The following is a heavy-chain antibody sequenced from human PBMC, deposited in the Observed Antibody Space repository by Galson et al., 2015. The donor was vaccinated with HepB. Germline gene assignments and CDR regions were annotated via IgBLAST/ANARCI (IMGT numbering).Heavy chain of an antibody. V-gene: IGHV3-23*01. Sequence: SLRLSCAASGFTFRTYDMNWVRQAPGKGLEWVSGIDRSGDTIYYADSVKGRFTISRDNTDNTLYLQMNSLRTEDTAVYFCAKHKGRFSFDTLGQGALVTVSS. D-gene: IGHD3-10*01. CDR3: AKHKGRFSFDT. CDR1: GFTFRTYD. CDR2: IDRSGDTI. J-gene: IGHJ4*02.